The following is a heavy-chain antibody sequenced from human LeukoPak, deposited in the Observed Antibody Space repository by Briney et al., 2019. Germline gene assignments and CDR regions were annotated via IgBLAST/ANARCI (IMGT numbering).Heavy chain of an antibody. Sequence: PGGSLRLSCAASGFTFSSYWMHWVRQAPGKGLVWVSRINSDGSSTSYADSVKGRFTISRDNAKNTLYLQMNSLRAEDTAVYYCAKWAYSSSWYFSYYYYMDVWGKGTTVTVSS. CDR3: AKWAYSSSWYFSYYYYMDV. CDR1: GFTFSSYW. V-gene: IGHV3-74*01. J-gene: IGHJ6*03. CDR2: INSDGSST. D-gene: IGHD6-13*01.